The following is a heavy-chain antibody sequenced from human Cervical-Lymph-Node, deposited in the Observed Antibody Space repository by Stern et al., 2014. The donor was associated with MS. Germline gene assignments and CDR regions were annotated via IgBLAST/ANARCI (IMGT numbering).Heavy chain of an antibody. J-gene: IGHJ5*02. V-gene: IGHV4-61*02. D-gene: IGHD1-26*01. CDR1: DGSISSSGYY. Sequence: QVQLVQSGPGLVKPSQTLSLTCTVSDGSISSSGYYWSWIRQPADKGLEWIGRIHDSGSTYYNPSLKSRVTISMDTAKNQFSLTLTSGPAADTAVYYCATTRWDLFTWNWFDPWGQGTLVTVSS. CDR3: ATTRWDLFTWNWFDP. CDR2: IHDSGST.